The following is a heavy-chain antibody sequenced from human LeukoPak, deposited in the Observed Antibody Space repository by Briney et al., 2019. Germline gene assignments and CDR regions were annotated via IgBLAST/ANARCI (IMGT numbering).Heavy chain of an antibody. CDR3: AIGSSWGFFQH. Sequence: SETLSLTCTVSGGSISSGDYYWSWIRQPPRKGPEWIGYIYYSGSTFYNPSLKSRVTISADTSKNQFSLKLSSVTAADTAVYYSAIGSSWGFFQHWGQGTLVTVSS. V-gene: IGHV4-30-4*08. CDR2: IYYSGST. D-gene: IGHD6-13*01. J-gene: IGHJ1*01. CDR1: GGSISSGDYY.